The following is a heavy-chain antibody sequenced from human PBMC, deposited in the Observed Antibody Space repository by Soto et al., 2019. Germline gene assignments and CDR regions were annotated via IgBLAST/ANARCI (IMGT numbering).Heavy chain of an antibody. Sequence: GGSLRLSCAASGFTFSSYAMHWVRQAPGKGLEYVSAISSNGGSTYYANSVKGRFTISRDNSKNTLYLQMGSLRAEDMAVYYCARGIPSRSLYYMDVWGKGTTVTVSS. CDR3: ARGIPSRSLYYMDV. V-gene: IGHV3-64*01. J-gene: IGHJ6*03. CDR1: GFTFSSYA. CDR2: ISSNGGST.